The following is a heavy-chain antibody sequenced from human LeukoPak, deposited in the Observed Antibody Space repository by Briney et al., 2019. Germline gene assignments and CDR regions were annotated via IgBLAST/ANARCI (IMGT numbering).Heavy chain of an antibody. V-gene: IGHV4-4*07. D-gene: IGHD2-2*01. Sequence: LETLSLTCTVSGDSLNSYYWLCIRQPAGKGLEWIGRIYSGGRTKYNPSLKSRVTMSEITSKNQFSLMLSSVTAADTAVYYCARLRCSSTSCYGYFYYYMDVWGKGTTVSVSS. CDR2: IYSGGRT. CDR1: GDSLNSYY. CDR3: ARLRCSSTSCYGYFYYYMDV. J-gene: IGHJ6*03.